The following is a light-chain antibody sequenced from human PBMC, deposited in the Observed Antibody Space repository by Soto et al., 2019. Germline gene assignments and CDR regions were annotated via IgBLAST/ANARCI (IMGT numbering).Light chain of an antibody. CDR2: NTN. CDR3: VLYMGSGIWV. V-gene: IGLV8-61*01. J-gene: IGLJ3*02. CDR1: SDSVSTSYY. Sequence: QTVVTQEPSFSVSPGGTVTLTCGLSSDSVSTSYYPSLYQQTPGQAPLTLIYNTNTRSSAVPARFSGSILGNKAALTITGAQADDESDYYCVLYMGSGIWVFGGGTKLTVL.